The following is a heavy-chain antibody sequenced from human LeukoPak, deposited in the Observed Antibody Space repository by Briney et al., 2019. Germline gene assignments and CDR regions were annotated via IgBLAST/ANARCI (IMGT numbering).Heavy chain of an antibody. CDR1: GYSLSSGYY. J-gene: IGHJ3*02. CDR3: ARCEEAYAFDI. V-gene: IGHV4-38-2*02. Sequence: SETLSLTCTVSGYSLSSGYYWGWIRQPPGKGLEWIGSIYHSGSTYYNPSLKSRVTISVDTSKNQFSLKLSSVTAADTAVYYCARCEEAYAFDIWGQGTMVTVSS. CDR2: IYHSGST.